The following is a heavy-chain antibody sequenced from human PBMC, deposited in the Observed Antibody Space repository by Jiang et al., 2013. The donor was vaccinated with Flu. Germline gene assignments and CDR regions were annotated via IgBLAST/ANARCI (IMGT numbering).Heavy chain of an antibody. J-gene: IGHJ3*02. Sequence: SGAEVKKPGASVKVSCKASGYTFTSYDINWVRQATGQGLEWMGWMNPNSGNTGYAQKFQGRVTMTRNTSISTAYMELSSLRSEDTAVYYCASKRRYYDILTKSYTDAFDIWGQGTMVTVSS. CDR2: MNPNSGNT. CDR3: ASKRRYYDILTKSYTDAFDI. D-gene: IGHD3-9*01. V-gene: IGHV1-8*01. CDR1: GYTFTSYD.